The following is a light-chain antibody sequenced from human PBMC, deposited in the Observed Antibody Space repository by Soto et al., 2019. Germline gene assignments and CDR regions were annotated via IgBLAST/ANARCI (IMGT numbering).Light chain of an antibody. Sequence: EIVFTQSPGTLSLSPGERATLSCRASQSVSNYLVWYQQKPGQAPRLLIYGASSRATGIPDRFSGSGSGTDFTLTISRLEPEDFAVYYCQQYGGSPQTFGQGTKV. CDR1: QSVSNY. CDR2: GAS. V-gene: IGKV3-20*01. J-gene: IGKJ1*01. CDR3: QQYGGSPQT.